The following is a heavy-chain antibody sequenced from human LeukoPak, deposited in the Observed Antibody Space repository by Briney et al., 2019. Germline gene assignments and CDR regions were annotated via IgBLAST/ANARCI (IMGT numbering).Heavy chain of an antibody. D-gene: IGHD5-18*01. CDR1: GYTFTSYD. V-gene: IGHV1-8*01. CDR2: MDPNSGAT. J-gene: IGHJ4*02. CDR3: ARGRKWIQLPN. Sequence: ASVTVSCKASGYTFTSYDFNWLRQATGQGPEWMGWMDPNSGATGYAQKFQGRVTMTRSASINTAYMELTNLRSEDTAVYYCARGRKWIQLPNWGQGTLVTVSS.